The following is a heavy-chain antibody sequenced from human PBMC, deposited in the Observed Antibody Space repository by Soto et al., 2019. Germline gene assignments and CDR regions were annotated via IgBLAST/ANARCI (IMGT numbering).Heavy chain of an antibody. J-gene: IGHJ4*02. CDR2: ISGSGGST. CDR1: GFTLSSYA. Sequence: PGGSLRLSCAASGFTLSSYAMSWVRQAPGKGLEWVSAISGSGGSTYYADSVKGRFTISRDNSKNTLYLQMNSLRAEDTAVYYCAKVGKTYYYDSSGYYFVYWGQGTLVTVSS. D-gene: IGHD3-22*01. CDR3: AKVGKTYYYDSSGYYFVY. V-gene: IGHV3-23*01.